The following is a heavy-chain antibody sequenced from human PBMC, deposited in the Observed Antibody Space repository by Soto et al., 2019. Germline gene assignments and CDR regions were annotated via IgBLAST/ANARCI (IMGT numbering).Heavy chain of an antibody. CDR1: GGSVSSGSYY. D-gene: IGHD6-13*01. J-gene: IGHJ5*02. Sequence: SETLCLTWTVSGGSVSSGSYYWRWIRQPPGKGLEWTGYIYYTGSTNYNPSLKSRVTMSIDTSKNQFSLKLTSVTAADTAVFLCARAPSIAAAPLAPWGQGTLVTVSS. CDR3: ARAPSIAAAPLAP. CDR2: IYYTGST. V-gene: IGHV4-61*01.